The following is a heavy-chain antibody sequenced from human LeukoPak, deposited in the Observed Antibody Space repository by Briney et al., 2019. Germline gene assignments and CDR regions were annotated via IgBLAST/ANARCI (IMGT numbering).Heavy chain of an antibody. CDR1: GYNFTSYW. D-gene: IGHD4-23*01. CDR3: ARDFIGYGGNSGY. V-gene: IGHV1-18*04. Sequence: GESLKISCKASGYNFTSYWIGWVRQAPGQGLEWMGWISAYNGNTNYAQKLQGRITMTTDTSTSTAYMELRSLRSDDTAVYYCARDFIGYGGNSGYWGQGTLVTVSS. J-gene: IGHJ4*02. CDR2: ISAYNGNT.